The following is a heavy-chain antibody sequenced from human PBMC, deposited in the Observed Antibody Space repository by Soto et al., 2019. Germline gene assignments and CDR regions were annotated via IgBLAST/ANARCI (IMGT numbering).Heavy chain of an antibody. CDR3: ARTPRAVAGTAGMDV. Sequence: QVQLQQWGAGLLKSSETLSLTCAVYGGSLSDYYWSWIRQPPGKGLEWIGEINHSRSTNYNPSLKSRVTTSVDTSKNQFSLKVSSVTAADTAVYYCARTPRAVAGTAGMDVWGQGTTVTVSS. V-gene: IGHV4-34*01. D-gene: IGHD6-19*01. CDR2: INHSRST. J-gene: IGHJ6*02. CDR1: GGSLSDYY.